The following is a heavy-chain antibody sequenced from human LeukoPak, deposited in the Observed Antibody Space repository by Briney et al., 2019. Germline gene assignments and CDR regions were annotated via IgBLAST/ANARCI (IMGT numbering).Heavy chain of an antibody. CDR3: ARDRAEKARIGGMDV. J-gene: IGHJ6*02. CDR1: GFTFSSYA. V-gene: IGHV3-21*04. D-gene: IGHD5-12*01. CDR2: ISESSSYI. Sequence: GGSLRLSCAASGFTFSSYAMHWVRQAPGKGLEWVSYISESSSYIYYADSVKGRFTISRDNAKNSLYLQMNSLRAEDTAIYYCARDRAEKARIGGMDVWGQGTTVIVSS.